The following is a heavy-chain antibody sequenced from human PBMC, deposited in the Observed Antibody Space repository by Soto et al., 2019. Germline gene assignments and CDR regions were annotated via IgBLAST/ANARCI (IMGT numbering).Heavy chain of an antibody. J-gene: IGHJ4*02. D-gene: IGHD1-26*01. Sequence: SCPTLVNPTQTLTLTCTFSGFSLTTSGVGVGWIRQPPGKALERLALIYCDDDKRYSPSLMNRLTITKDTPKHQVVLTMTNMDPMDTATYFYYHLSPVVGSTFHYWGQGTLVTVSS. V-gene: IGHV2-5*02. CDR2: IYCDDDK. CDR3: YHLSPVVGSTFHY. CDR1: GFSLTTSGVG.